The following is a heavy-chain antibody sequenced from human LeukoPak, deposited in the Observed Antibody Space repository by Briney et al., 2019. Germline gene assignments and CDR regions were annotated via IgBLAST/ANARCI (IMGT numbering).Heavy chain of an antibody. Sequence: SETLSLTCTVSGGSISSSSYYWGWIRQPPGKGLEWIGSIYYSGSTYYNPSLKSRVTISVDTSKNQFSLKLSSVTAADTAVYYCAHTFYYYDSSGYYGWGQGTLVTVSS. CDR2: IYYSGST. D-gene: IGHD3-22*01. J-gene: IGHJ4*02. V-gene: IGHV4-39*01. CDR1: GGSISSSSYY. CDR3: AHTFYYYDSSGYYG.